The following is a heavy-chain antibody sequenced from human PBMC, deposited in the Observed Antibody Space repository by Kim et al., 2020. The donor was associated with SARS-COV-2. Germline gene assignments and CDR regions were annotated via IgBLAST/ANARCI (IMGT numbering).Heavy chain of an antibody. Sequence: GRLTISRDNSKNTLYPQMNSLSAEDTAVYYCAKDGRGYSYDSRGYLHFDYWGQGTLVTVSS. CDR3: AKDGRGYSYDSRGYLHFDY. V-gene: IGHV3-30*02. D-gene: IGHD3-22*01. J-gene: IGHJ4*02.